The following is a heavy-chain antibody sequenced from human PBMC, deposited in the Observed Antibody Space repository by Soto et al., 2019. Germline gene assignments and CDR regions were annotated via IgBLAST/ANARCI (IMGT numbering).Heavy chain of an antibody. CDR3: ARSHLSITIFGVVIRNLDY. J-gene: IGHJ4*02. V-gene: IGHV1-18*01. CDR2: ISAYNGNT. Sequence: QVQLVQSGAEVKKPGASVKVSCKASGYTFTSYGISWVRQAPGQGLEWMGWISAYNGNTNYAQKLQGRVTMTTDTSPSTAYMELRSLRSDDTAVYYCARSHLSITIFGVVIRNLDYWGQGTLVTVSS. D-gene: IGHD3-3*01. CDR1: GYTFTSYG.